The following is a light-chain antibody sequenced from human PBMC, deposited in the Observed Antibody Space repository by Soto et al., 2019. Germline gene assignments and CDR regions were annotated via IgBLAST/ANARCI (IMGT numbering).Light chain of an antibody. J-gene: IGKJ5*01. V-gene: IGKV3-20*01. CDR2: GAS. CDR3: QHYGTSII. Sequence: IVLTQSPGALAFSPAEASTLSCMASQSVSNTYLAWYQQKPGQAPRLLIYGASGRANAIPDRFSGSGSGTEFTLIINRLEPEDFALYYCQHYGTSIIFGQGTRLRL. CDR1: QSVSNTY.